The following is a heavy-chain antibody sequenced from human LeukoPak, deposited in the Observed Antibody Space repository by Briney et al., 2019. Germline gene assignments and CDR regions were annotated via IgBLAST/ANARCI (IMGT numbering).Heavy chain of an antibody. CDR2: IKQDVTEK. CDR3: AELGITMIGGV. Sequence: GGSLRLSCAASGFTFSSYWMSWVRQAPGKGLEWVAYIKQDVTEKYYVDSVKGRFSISRDNAKNSLYLQVNSLRAEDTAVYYCAELGITMIGGVWGKGTTVTISS. V-gene: IGHV3-7*01. CDR1: GFTFSSYW. J-gene: IGHJ6*04. D-gene: IGHD3-10*02.